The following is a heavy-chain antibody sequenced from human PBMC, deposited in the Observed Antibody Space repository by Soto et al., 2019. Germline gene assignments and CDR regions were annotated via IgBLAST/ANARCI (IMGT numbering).Heavy chain of an antibody. CDR1: GGSISSGDYY. CDR3: ARSDYYDSSGYAY. V-gene: IGHV4-30-4*01. J-gene: IGHJ4*02. D-gene: IGHD3-22*01. Sequence: SETLSLTCTVSGGSISSGDYYWSWIRQPPGKGLEWIGYIYYSGSTYYNPSLKSRVTISVDTSKNQFSLKLSSVTAADTAVYHCARSDYYDSSGYAYWGQGTLVTVSS. CDR2: IYYSGST.